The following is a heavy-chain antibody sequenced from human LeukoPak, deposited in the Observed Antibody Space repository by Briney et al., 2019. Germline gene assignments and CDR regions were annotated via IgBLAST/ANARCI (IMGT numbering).Heavy chain of an antibody. CDR3: ATYRQVLLPFES. V-gene: IGHV3-23*01. J-gene: IGHJ4*02. D-gene: IGHD2-8*02. CDR1: GFTFRSYG. Sequence: PGGSLRLSCAASGFTFRSYGMTWVRQAPGKGLEWVSAISGSGDSTYYADSVKGRFTISRDNSRNTLYLQMNSLRAGDTAVYYCATYRQVLLPFESWGQGTLVTVSS. CDR2: ISGSGDST.